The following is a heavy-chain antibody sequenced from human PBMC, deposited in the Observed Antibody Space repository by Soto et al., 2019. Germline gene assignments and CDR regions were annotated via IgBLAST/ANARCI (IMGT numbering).Heavy chain of an antibody. D-gene: IGHD4-17*01. CDR3: AREKGGDLRYYYGMDV. J-gene: IGHJ6*02. CDR2: IIPIFGTA. V-gene: IGHV1-69*12. Sequence: QVQLVQSGAEVKKPGSSVKVSCKASGGTFSSYAISWVRQAPGQGLEWMGGIIPIFGTANYAQKFQGRVTITGDEXTXXAYRELSSLRSEDTAVYYCAREKGGDLRYYYGMDVWGQGTTGTVTS. CDR1: GGTFSSYA.